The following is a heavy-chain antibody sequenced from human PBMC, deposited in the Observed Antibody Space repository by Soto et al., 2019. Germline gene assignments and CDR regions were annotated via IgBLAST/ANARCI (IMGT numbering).Heavy chain of an antibody. D-gene: IGHD1-1*01. CDR2: IDTGSKFM. CDR3: AGEADSYKWNDGLMDV. Sequence: EVQLVESGGGLVKPGGSLRLSCAASGFTFSAYTMNWVRQAPGKGLEWISSIDTGSKFMFYADSLTGRFTISRDEATNSLYLQIDSLRAEDTALYYCAGEADSYKWNDGLMDVWGQGITVIVSS. CDR1: GFTFSAYT. V-gene: IGHV3-21*01. J-gene: IGHJ6*01.